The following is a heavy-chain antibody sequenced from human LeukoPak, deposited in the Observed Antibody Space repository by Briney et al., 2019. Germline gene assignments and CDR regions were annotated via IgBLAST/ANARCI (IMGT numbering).Heavy chain of an antibody. D-gene: IGHD3-10*01. CDR2: INSDGSST. V-gene: IGHV3-74*01. J-gene: IGHJ5*02. CDR1: GFTFSSYW. CDR3: ARDLGGSGSYLFDWFDP. Sequence: GWSLRLSCAASGFTFSSYWMHWVRQAPGKGLVWVSRINSDGSSTSYADSVKGRFTISRDNAKNTLYLQMNSLRAEDTAVYYCARDLGGSGSYLFDWFDPWGQGTLVTVSS.